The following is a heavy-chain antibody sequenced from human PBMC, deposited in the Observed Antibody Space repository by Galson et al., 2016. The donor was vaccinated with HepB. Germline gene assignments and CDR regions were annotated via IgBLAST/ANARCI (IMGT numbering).Heavy chain of an antibody. V-gene: IGHV3-23*01. D-gene: IGHD2-2*01. J-gene: IGHJ6*04. Sequence: SRRLSCAASGFTFRNHGMTWVRQAPGKGLEVVSSISRSGDSTDYADSVKGRFTISRDNSKNTLSLQMNSLTADDTAIYYCVQGSTAPAVWGKGTTVTVSS. CDR2: ISRSGDST. CDR3: VQGSTAPAV. CDR1: GFTFRNHG.